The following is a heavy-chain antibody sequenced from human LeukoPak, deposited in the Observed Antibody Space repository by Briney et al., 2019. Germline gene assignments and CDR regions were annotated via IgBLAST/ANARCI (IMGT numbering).Heavy chain of an antibody. D-gene: IGHD2-15*01. J-gene: IGHJ5*02. V-gene: IGHV4-59*01. CDR2: IYYSGST. Sequence: SETLSLTCTVSGGSISSYYWSWIRQPPGKGLEWIGYIYYSGSTNYNPSLKSRVTISVDTSKNQFSLKLSSVTAADTAVYYCARVEDCSGGSCYEGDGNWFDPWGQGTLVTVSS. CDR3: ARVEDCSGGSCYEGDGNWFDP. CDR1: GGSISSYY.